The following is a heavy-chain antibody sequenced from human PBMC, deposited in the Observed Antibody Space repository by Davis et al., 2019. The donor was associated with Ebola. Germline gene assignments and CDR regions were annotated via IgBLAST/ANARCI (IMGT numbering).Heavy chain of an antibody. CDR3: ARVPLGYCSGGSCYSRNDMDV. V-gene: IGHV3-33*01. Sequence: GESLKISCAASGFTFSSYGMHWVRQAPGKGLEWVAVIWYDGSNKYYADSVKGRFTISRDNSKNTLYLQMNSLRAEDTAVYYCARVPLGYCSGGSCYSRNDMDVWGQGTTVTVSS. D-gene: IGHD2-15*01. CDR2: IWYDGSNK. J-gene: IGHJ6*02. CDR1: GFTFSSYG.